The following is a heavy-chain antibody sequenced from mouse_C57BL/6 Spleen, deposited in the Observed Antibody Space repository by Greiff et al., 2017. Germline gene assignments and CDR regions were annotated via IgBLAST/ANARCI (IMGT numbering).Heavy chain of an antibody. CDR3: ARYGYGSSWFAY. J-gene: IGHJ3*01. D-gene: IGHD1-1*01. CDR2: IYPRSGNT. CDR1: GYTFTSYG. V-gene: IGHV1-81*01. Sequence: QVQLQQSGAELARPGASVKLSCKASGYTFTSYGISWVKQRTGQGLEWIGEIYPRSGNTYYNEKFKGKATLTADKSSSTAYMELRSLTSADSAVYFCARYGYGSSWFAYWGQGTLVTVSA.